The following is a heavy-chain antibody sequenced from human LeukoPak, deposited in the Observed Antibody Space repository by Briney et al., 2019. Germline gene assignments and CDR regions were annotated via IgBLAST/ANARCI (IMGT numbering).Heavy chain of an antibody. D-gene: IGHD4-17*01. CDR1: AFPFSDYT. J-gene: IGHJ4*02. Sequence: GGSLRLSCAASAFPFSDYTMNWIRQAPGKGLEWVSSISTAGDYIFYADSVKGRFTISRDNAKNSLYLQMNSLRAEDTALYYCAKVGVGVTTVYFDYWGQGTLVTVSS. V-gene: IGHV3-21*04. CDR2: ISTAGDYI. CDR3: AKVGVGVTTVYFDY.